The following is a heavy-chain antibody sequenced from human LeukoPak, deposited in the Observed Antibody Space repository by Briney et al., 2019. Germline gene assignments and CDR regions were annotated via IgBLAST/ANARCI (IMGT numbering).Heavy chain of an antibody. CDR1: GFTFSGSA. D-gene: IGHD3-10*01. CDR2: IRSKANSYAT. J-gene: IGHJ4*02. Sequence: QTGGSLRLSCAASGFTFSGSAMHWVRQASGKGLEWVGRIRSKANSYATAYAASVKGRFTISRDDSKNTAYLQMNSLKTEDTAVYYCTRGLWFGDIDLDYWGRGTLVTVSS. CDR3: TRGLWFGDIDLDY. V-gene: IGHV3-73*01.